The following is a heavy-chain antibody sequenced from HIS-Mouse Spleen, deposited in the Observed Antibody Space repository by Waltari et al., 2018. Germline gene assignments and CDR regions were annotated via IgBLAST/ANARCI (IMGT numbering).Heavy chain of an antibody. J-gene: IGHJ2*01. CDR1: GGTFSSYA. CDR2: IIPIFGTA. D-gene: IGHD3-3*01. Sequence: QVQLVQSGAEVKKPGSSVKVSCKASGGTFSSYAISWVRQAPGQGLEWMGGIIPIFGTANYAQKFPGRVTITADESTSTAYMELSSLRSEDTAVYYCARAPITIFGVVPRAWYFDLWGRGTLVTVSS. CDR3: ARAPITIFGVVPRAWYFDL. V-gene: IGHV1-69*01.